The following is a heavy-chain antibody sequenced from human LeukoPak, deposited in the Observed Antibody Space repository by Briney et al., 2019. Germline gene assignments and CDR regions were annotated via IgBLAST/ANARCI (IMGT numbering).Heavy chain of an antibody. CDR1: GGSISSNNHY. Sequence: SETLSLTCTVSGGSISSNNHYWGWIRQPPGKGLEWIASIYYSGSTYYNPSLKSRVIIPVDTSKNQFSLKLNSVTAADTAVYYCARRGTAGLDYWGQGTLVTVSS. J-gene: IGHJ4*02. V-gene: IGHV4-39*01. CDR3: ARRGTAGLDY. CDR2: IYYSGST.